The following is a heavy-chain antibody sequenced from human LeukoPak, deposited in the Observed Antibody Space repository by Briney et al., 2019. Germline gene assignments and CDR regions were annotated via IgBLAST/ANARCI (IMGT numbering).Heavy chain of an antibody. CDR1: GFTFSSYS. D-gene: IGHD6-6*01. CDR2: ISSSSSTI. Sequence: SGGSLRLSCAASGFTFSSYSMNWVRQAPGKGLEWVSYISSSSSTIYYADSVKGRFTISRDNAKNSLYLQMNSLRAEDTAVYYCAREEQLVPEYYFDYWGQGTLVTVSS. J-gene: IGHJ4*02. CDR3: AREEQLVPEYYFDY. V-gene: IGHV3-48*01.